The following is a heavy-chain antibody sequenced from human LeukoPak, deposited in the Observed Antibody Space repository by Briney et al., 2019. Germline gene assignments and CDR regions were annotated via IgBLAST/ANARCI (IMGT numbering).Heavy chain of an antibody. CDR2: FDRGDNEI. CDR1: GDALTELS. CDR3: ATPTRVILRDGEYVGVYNYYGMDV. Sequence: GASVTVSFKVSGDALTELSMHWVRQSPGEGLGWVGGFDRGDNEITYAQKFPGRVTMTEDKSTDTANMELSSLSSVDAAVYYCATPTRVILRDGEYVGVYNYYGMDVWGQGTKLTVSS. V-gene: IGHV1-24*01. D-gene: IGHD4-17*01. J-gene: IGHJ6*02.